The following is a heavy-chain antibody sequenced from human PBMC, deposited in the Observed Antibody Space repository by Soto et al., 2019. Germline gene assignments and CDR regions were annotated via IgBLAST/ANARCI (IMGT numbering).Heavy chain of an antibody. V-gene: IGHV3-23*01. CDR3: AKDPPCYYGSGLCHAFDI. CDR2: ISGSGGST. D-gene: IGHD3-10*01. CDR1: GFTFSSYW. J-gene: IGHJ3*02. Sequence: PGGSLRLSCAASGFTFSSYWMSWVRQAPRKGLEWVSAISGSGGSTYYADSVKGRFTISRDNSKNTLYLQMNSLRAEDTAVYYCAKDPPCYYGSGLCHAFDIWGQGTMVTVSS.